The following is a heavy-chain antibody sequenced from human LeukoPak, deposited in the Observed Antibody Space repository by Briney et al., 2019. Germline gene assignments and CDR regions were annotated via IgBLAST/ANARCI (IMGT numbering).Heavy chain of an antibody. CDR3: ARIGYSGSSYDY. CDR2: IKEDGSTK. V-gene: IGHV3-7*01. J-gene: IGHJ4*02. D-gene: IGHD6-6*01. CDR1: GFTFSNYW. Sequence: PGGSLRLSCAASGFTFSNYWMSWVRQAPGKGLEWVANIKEDGSTKYYVDSVKGRFTISRANAKNSVYLQISSLRVEDTAVYYCARIGYSGSSYDYWGQGTLVTVSS.